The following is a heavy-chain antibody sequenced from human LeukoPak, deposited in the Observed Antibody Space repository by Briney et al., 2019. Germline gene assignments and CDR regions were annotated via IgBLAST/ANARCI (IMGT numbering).Heavy chain of an antibody. J-gene: IGHJ4*02. V-gene: IGHV3-7*05. D-gene: IGHD3-10*01. CDR2: IKEDGSEQ. CDR3: ATDQGKNYGPFDH. CDR1: RSTFSSYW. Sequence: GGSLRLSCVASRSTFSSYWMSWVRQAPGQGPEWVANIKEDGSEQYYVDSVKGRFTISRDNAKNSLYLQMNSLRAEDTAVYYCATDQGKNYGPFDHWGQGTLVTVSS.